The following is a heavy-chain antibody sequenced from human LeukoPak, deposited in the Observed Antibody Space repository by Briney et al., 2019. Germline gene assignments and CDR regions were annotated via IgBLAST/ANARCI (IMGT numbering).Heavy chain of an antibody. CDR1: GGSISSYY. V-gene: IGHV4-59*01. CDR2: IYYSGST. Sequence: PSETLSLTCTVSGGSISSYYWSWIRQPPGKGLEWIGYIYYSGSTNYNPSLKSRVTISVDTSKNQFSLKLSSVTAADTAVHYCASSLDYYDSSGHGYWGQGTLVTVSS. D-gene: IGHD3-22*01. CDR3: ASSLDYYDSSGHGY. J-gene: IGHJ4*02.